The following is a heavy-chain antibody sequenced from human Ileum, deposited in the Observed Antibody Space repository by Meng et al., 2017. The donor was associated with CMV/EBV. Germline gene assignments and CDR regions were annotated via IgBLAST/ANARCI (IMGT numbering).Heavy chain of an antibody. Sequence: ATFGMTFSSDCMHGVRQATGKGMEWVAIIWYEKSHKYYVDSVKGRFTISRDNSKNTLILQMNSLRAEDTAVYYCAKDVDMTTVTLDYWGQGILVTVSS. CDR1: GMTFSSDC. V-gene: IGHV3-33*06. CDR2: IWYEKSHK. J-gene: IGHJ4*02. CDR3: AKDVDMTTVTLDY. D-gene: IGHD4-17*01.